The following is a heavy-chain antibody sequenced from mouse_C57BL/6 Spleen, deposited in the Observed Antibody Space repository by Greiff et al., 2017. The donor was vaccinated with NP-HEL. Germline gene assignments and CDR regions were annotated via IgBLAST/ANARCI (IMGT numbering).Heavy chain of an antibody. Sequence: VQLQQSGAELARPGASVKLSCKASGYTFTSYGISWVKQRTGQGLEWIGEIYPRSGNTYYNEKFKGKATLTADKSSSTAYMELRSLTSEDSAVYFCAREAVTTLYYYAMDYWGQGTSVTVSS. CDR1: GYTFTSYG. J-gene: IGHJ4*01. CDR3: AREAVTTLYYYAMDY. V-gene: IGHV1-81*01. D-gene: IGHD2-2*01. CDR2: IYPRSGNT.